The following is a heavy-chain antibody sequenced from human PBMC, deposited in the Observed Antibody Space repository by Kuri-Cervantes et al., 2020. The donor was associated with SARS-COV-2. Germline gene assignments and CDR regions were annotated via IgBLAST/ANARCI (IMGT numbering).Heavy chain of an antibody. Sequence: SETLSLTCTISGVPIRDSRYFWGWIRQPPGEGLEWIGSIYYIVRTIYNPSLKSRVTISVDTSKNQFSLKLSSVTAADTAVYYCARDQYGERGWFDPWGQGTLVTVSS. CDR3: ARDQYGERGWFDP. CDR2: IYYIVRT. J-gene: IGHJ5*02. D-gene: IGHD4-17*01. V-gene: IGHV4-39*07. CDR1: GVPIRDSRYF.